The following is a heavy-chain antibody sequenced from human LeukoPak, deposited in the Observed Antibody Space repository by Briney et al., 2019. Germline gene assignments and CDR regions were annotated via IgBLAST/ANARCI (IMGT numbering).Heavy chain of an antibody. Sequence: ASVKVSCKASGYTFTSYYMHWVRQAPGQGLEWMGIINPSGGSTSYAQKFQGRVTMTRDTSTSTVYMELSSLRSEDTAVYYCARDEGDYDILTGSFDYWGQGTLVTVSS. D-gene: IGHD3-9*01. CDR3: ARDEGDYDILTGSFDY. CDR2: INPSGGST. CDR1: GYTFTSYY. J-gene: IGHJ4*02. V-gene: IGHV1-46*01.